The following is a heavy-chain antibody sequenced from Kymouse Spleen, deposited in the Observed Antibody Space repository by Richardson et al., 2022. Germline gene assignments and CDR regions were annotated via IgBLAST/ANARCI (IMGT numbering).Heavy chain of an antibody. J-gene: IGHJ6*02. CDR2: ISYDGSNK. CDR1: GFTFSSYG. CDR3: AKDNWNYDYYYYGMDV. V-gene: IGHV3-30*18. Sequence: QVQLVESGGGVVQPGRSLRLSCAASGFTFSSYGMHWVRQAPGKGLEWVAVISYDGSNKYYADSVKGRFTISRDNSKNTLYLQMNSLRAEDTAVYYCAKDNWNYDYYYYGMDVWGQGTTVTVSS. D-gene: IGHD1-7*01.